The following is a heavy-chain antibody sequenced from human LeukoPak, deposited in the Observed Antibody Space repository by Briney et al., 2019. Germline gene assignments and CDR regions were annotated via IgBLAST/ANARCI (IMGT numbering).Heavy chain of an antibody. V-gene: IGHV3-21*01. CDR3: AIDLEGGKNVLRYFDWLEQSYYYYYGMDV. Sequence: PGVSLRLSCAASGFTFSSHSMNWVRQDPGKGLEWVSSISSSSSYIYYADSVKGRFTISRDNAKNSLYLQMNSLRAEDTAVYYCAIDLEGGKNVLRYFDWLEQSYYYYYGMDVWGQGTTVTVSS. J-gene: IGHJ6*02. CDR2: ISSSSSYI. D-gene: IGHD3-9*01. CDR1: GFTFSSHS.